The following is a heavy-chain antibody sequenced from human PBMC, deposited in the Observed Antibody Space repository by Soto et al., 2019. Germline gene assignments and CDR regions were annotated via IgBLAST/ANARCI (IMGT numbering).Heavy chain of an antibody. D-gene: IGHD1-1*01. CDR2: ITGGSAYT. Sequence: VQLVESGGGLVKPGGSLRLSCTASGFAFSDYSMSWIRQAPGKGLEWVSSITGGSAYTNYADSVKGRFSISRDNTKNSLYLQMNSLRAEDTALYYCARDRTSVGPYKTGAMDVWGQGTTVTVSS. J-gene: IGHJ6*02. V-gene: IGHV3-11*06. CDR3: ARDRTSVGPYKTGAMDV. CDR1: GFAFSDYS.